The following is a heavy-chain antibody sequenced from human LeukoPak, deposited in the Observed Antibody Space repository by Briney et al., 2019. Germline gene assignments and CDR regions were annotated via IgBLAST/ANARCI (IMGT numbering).Heavy chain of an antibody. Sequence: SETLPLTCTVSGGSISSSSYYWGWIRQPPGKGLEWIGSIYYSGSTYYNPSLKSRVTISVDTSKNQFSLKLSSVTAADTAVYYCARHLPNYDILTGYSYYFDYWGQGTLVTVSS. J-gene: IGHJ4*02. D-gene: IGHD3-9*01. CDR3: ARHLPNYDILTGYSYYFDY. CDR1: GGSISSSSYY. V-gene: IGHV4-39*01. CDR2: IYYSGST.